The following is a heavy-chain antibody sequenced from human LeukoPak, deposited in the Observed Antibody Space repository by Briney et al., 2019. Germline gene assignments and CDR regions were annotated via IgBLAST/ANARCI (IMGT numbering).Heavy chain of an antibody. CDR3: ARTYCSGSTCYPNRLDY. D-gene: IGHD2-15*01. CDR1: GGSISGYY. CDR2: IYYGGST. V-gene: IGHV4-59*01. Sequence: SETLSLTCTVSGGSISGYYWSWIRQPPGKGLEWIGYIYYGGSTNYNPSLKSRVTISVDTSKNQFSLKLSSVTAADTAVYYCARTYCSGSTCYPNRLDYWGPGTLVTVSS. J-gene: IGHJ4*02.